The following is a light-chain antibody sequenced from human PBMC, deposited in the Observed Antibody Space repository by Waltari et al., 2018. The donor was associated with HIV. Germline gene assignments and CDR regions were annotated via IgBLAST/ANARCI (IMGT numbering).Light chain of an antibody. CDR3: VGWDGSLSGYV. CDR1: SSNIGNDN. V-gene: IGLV1-47*01. J-gene: IGLJ1*01. CDR2: KNY. Sequence: QSVLTQPPSASGTPGQTVTISCSGSSSNIGNDNVYWYQQLPGMTPKLPSYKNYQRPSGVPDRFAGSKSGTSASLAISGLRSEDEADYYCVGWDGSLSGYVFGAGTTVTVL.